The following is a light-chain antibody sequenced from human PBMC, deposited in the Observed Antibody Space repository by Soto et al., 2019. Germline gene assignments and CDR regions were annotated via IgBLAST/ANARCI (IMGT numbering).Light chain of an antibody. CDR2: GAS. Sequence: EIVMTQSPATLSVSPGEGVTLSYRASQSVSVDLAWYQQRPGQAPRLLIYGASARATGIPVRFSGSGSGTEFSLTISSLQSEDFAFYYCQQYNNWPPWTFGQGTKVDI. CDR3: QQYNNWPPWT. V-gene: IGKV3-15*01. J-gene: IGKJ1*01. CDR1: QSVSVD.